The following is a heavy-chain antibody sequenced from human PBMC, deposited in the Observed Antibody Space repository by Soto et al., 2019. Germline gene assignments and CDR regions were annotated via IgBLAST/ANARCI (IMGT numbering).Heavy chain of an antibody. D-gene: IGHD3-22*01. CDR1: GGSISSGGYY. V-gene: IGHV4-31*03. CDR3: ARILEDYYDSTGRGMDV. CDR2: IYYSGST. Sequence: SETLSLTCTVSGGSISSGGYYWSRIRQHPGKGLEWIGNIYYSGSTYYNPSLKSRVTISVDTSKNQFSLKLSSVTAADTAVYYCARILEDYYDSTGRGMDVWGQGTTVTVSS. J-gene: IGHJ6*02.